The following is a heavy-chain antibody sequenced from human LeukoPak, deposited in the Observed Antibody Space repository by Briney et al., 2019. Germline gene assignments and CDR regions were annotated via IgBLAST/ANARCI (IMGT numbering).Heavy chain of an antibody. J-gene: IGHJ4*02. CDR1: GFTFSSYA. CDR3: AKTHPRGYGDYGPLYFDY. Sequence: QPGGSLRLSCAASGFTFSSYAMSWVRQAPGKGLEWVSAISGSGGSTYYADSVKGRFTISRDNSKNTLYLQMNSLRAEDTAVYYCAKTHPRGYGDYGPLYFDYWGQGTLVTVSS. CDR2: ISGSGGST. D-gene: IGHD4-17*01. V-gene: IGHV3-23*01.